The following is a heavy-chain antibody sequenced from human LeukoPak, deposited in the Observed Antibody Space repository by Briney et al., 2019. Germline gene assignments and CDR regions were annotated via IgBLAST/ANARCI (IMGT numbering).Heavy chain of an antibody. Sequence: PGRSLRLSCAASGFTFSNYVMHWVRQAPGKGLEWVAVIRYDGSNKYYADSVKDRFTISRDNSKNTLYLQMNSLRAEDTAVYYCAKDNAYYFEYWGQGTLVTVSS. CDR2: IRYDGSNK. CDR1: GFTFSNYV. J-gene: IGHJ4*02. CDR3: AKDNAYYFEY. V-gene: IGHV3-33*06.